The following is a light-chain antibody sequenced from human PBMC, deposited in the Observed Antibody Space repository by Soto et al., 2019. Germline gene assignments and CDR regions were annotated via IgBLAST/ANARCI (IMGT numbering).Light chain of an antibody. Sequence: EIVMTEYPATVSVVPGERATISCRASQSISSNLAWYQQKPGQAPRXLTYGASTRATGIPARFSGSGSGTECTLTISSLQPEDFEVYYCQQYYNWPRTFGQGTKVDIK. CDR3: QQYYNWPRT. CDR2: GAS. V-gene: IGKV3-15*01. CDR1: QSISSN. J-gene: IGKJ1*01.